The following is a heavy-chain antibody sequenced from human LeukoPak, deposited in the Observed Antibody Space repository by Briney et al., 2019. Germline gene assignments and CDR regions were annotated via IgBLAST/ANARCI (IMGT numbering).Heavy chain of an antibody. Sequence: GGSLRLSCAASGFTFSSYGMHWVRQAPGKGLEWVAVISYDGSNKYYADSVKGRFTISRDNPKNTLYLQMNSLRAEDTAVYYCAKRGILGDYYYYGMDVWGQGTTVTVSS. J-gene: IGHJ6*02. CDR1: GFTFSSYG. CDR3: AKRGILGDYYYYGMDV. CDR2: ISYDGSNK. V-gene: IGHV3-30*18. D-gene: IGHD1-26*01.